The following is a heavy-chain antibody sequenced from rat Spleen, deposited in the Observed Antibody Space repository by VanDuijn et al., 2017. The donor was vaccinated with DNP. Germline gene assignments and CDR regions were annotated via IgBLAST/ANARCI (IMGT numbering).Heavy chain of an antibody. CDR3: SRHYYSGFDQ. CDR2: ITYDSSHT. D-gene: IGHD1-1*01. Sequence: EVQLVESGGDLVQPGRSLKLSCAVSGITFSDHNMAWVRQAPKKGLEWVASITYDSSHTYYRDSVKGRFTISRDNAKSTLYLQMGSLRSEDTATYYCSRHYYSGFDQWGQGTLVSVSS. V-gene: IGHV5-7*01. CDR1: GITFSDHN. J-gene: IGHJ3*01.